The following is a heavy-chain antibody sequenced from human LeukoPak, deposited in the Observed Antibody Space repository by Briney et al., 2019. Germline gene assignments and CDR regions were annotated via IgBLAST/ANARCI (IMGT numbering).Heavy chain of an antibody. CDR3: TTYGSGRKFDY. CDR1: GFTFSSYA. J-gene: IGHJ4*02. D-gene: IGHD3-10*01. CDR2: IESKTDGGTT. Sequence: GGSLRLSCAASGFTFSSYAMHWVRQIAGKGLEWVGRIESKTDGGTTDYAAPVKGRFTISRDDSTNTLYLQMNSLNSEDTAVYYCTTYGSGRKFDYWGQGILVTVSS. V-gene: IGHV3-15*04.